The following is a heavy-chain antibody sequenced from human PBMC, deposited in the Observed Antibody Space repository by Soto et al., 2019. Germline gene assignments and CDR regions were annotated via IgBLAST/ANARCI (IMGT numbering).Heavy chain of an antibody. D-gene: IGHD3-9*01. CDR2: VYPDDSDS. CDR3: SRPAGDILTGYHRFDY. J-gene: IGHJ4*02. V-gene: IGHV5-51*01. CDR1: GYSFSKNW. Sequence: GESLKISCKGSGYSFSKNWIGWVRQMPGKGLAWMGIVYPDDSDSRYSPSFQGQVTISADKSISTAYLQWKSLKASDSAMYYCSRPAGDILTGYHRFDYWGQGTLVTVSS.